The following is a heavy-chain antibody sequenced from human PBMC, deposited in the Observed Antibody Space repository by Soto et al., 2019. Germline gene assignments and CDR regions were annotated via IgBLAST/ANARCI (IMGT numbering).Heavy chain of an antibody. Sequence: PSETLALTCTVPDGSISSYYWSWIRQPPGKGLEWIGYIYYSGSTNYNPSLKSRVTISVDTSKNQFSLKLSSVTAADTAVYYCARHKGFAFDPWGQGTLVTVSS. V-gene: IGHV4-59*08. CDR2: IYYSGST. CDR3: ARHKGFAFDP. CDR1: DGSISSYY. J-gene: IGHJ5*02.